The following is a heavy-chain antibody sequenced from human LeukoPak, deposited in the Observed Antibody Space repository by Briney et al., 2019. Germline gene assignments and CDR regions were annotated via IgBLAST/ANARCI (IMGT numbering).Heavy chain of an antibody. CDR3: ARGPPRVYDILTGYPYFDY. CDR2: INPSGGST. V-gene: IGHV1-46*01. Sequence: APVKVSCKASGYTFTSYYMHWVRQAPGQGLEWMGIINPSGGSTSYAQKFQGRVTMTRDTSTSTVYMELSSLRSEDTAVYYCARGPPRVYDILTGYPYFDYWGQGTLVTVSS. CDR1: GYTFTSYY. D-gene: IGHD3-9*01. J-gene: IGHJ4*02.